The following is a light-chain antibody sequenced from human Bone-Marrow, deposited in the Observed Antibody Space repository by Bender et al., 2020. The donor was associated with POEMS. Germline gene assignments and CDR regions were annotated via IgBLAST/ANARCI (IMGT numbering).Light chain of an antibody. CDR2: SDN. CDR1: SSNVGRYT. J-gene: IGLJ3*02. V-gene: IGLV1-44*01. CDR3: AAWDAGLSGGV. Sequence: QSVLTQPPSASGTPGQKVTISCSGSSSNVGRYTVNWYQQLPGTAPKLLIYSDNQRPSGVPDRFYAFKSGTSASLAISGLQSEDEADYYCAAWDAGLSGGVFGGGTKLTVL.